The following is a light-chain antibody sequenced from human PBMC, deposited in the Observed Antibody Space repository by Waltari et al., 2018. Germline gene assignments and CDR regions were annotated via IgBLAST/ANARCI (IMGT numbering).Light chain of an antibody. CDR3: QQYYSTPWT. V-gene: IGKV4-1*01. CDR1: QSVLYSCNNKNY. Sequence: DIVMTQSPDSLAVSLGERVTINCKSSQSVLYSCNNKNYLAWYQQKPGQPPKLLIYWASTREAGVPDRFSGSGSGTDFTLTISSLQAEDVAVYYCQQYYSTPWTFGQGTKVEIK. J-gene: IGKJ1*01. CDR2: WAS.